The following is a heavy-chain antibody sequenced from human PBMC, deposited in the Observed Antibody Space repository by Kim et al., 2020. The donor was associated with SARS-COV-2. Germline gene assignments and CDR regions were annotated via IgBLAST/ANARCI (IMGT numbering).Heavy chain of an antibody. V-gene: IGHV3-30*14. CDR3: ANGRAYSGCEPIDY. D-gene: IGHD5-12*01. J-gene: IGHJ4*02. CDR2: ISYDGSNK. CDR1: GFTFSSYA. Sequence: GGSLRLSCAASGFTFSSYALHWVRQAPGKGLEWVAVISYDGSNKYYADSVKGRFTISRDNSKNTLYLQMNSLRAEDTAVYYCANGRAYSGCEPIDYWGQGALVTVSS.